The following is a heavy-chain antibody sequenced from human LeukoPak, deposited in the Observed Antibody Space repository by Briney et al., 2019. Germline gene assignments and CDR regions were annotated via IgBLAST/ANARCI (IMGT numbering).Heavy chain of an antibody. CDR2: INHSGCT. Sequence: SETLSLTCAVYGGSFSGYYWSWIRQPPGKGLEWIGEINHSGCTNYNPSLKSRVTISVDTSLKLSSVTAADTAVYYCARGNMYYYYMDVWGKGTTVTVSS. CDR3: ARGNMYYYYMDV. CDR1: GGSFSGYY. V-gene: IGHV4-34*01. J-gene: IGHJ6*03.